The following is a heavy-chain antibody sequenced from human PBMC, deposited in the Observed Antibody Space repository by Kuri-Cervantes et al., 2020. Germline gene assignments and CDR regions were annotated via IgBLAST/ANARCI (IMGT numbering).Heavy chain of an antibody. D-gene: IGHD1/OR15-1a*01. Sequence: ASVKVSCKASGYTFTSYDINWVRQATGQGLEWMGWMNPNSGNTGYAQKFQGRVTMTRNTSISTAYMELSSLRSEDTAVYYCARGPLGPRKQGFDYWGQGTLVTVSS. CDR1: GYTFTSYD. J-gene: IGHJ4*02. CDR3: ARGPLGPRKQGFDY. CDR2: MNPNSGNT. V-gene: IGHV1-8*01.